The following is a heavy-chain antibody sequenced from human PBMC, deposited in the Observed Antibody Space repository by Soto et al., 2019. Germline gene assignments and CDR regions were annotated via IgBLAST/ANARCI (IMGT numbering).Heavy chain of an antibody. Sequence: PSETLSLTCAVSGGSISSGAYSWSWIRQPPGKGLEWIGNIYHSGSTYYNPSLKSRVTISLDRSKNQFSLRMSSVTAADTAVYYCARGGGCTNGVRFHYYFAMDVWGQGTTVTVSS. CDR2: IYHSGST. CDR3: ARGGGCTNGVRFHYYFAMDV. J-gene: IGHJ6*02. D-gene: IGHD2-8*01. V-gene: IGHV4-30-2*01. CDR1: GGSISSGAYS.